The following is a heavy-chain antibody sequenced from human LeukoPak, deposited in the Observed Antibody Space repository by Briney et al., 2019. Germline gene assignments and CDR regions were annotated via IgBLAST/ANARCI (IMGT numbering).Heavy chain of an antibody. V-gene: IGHV3-23*01. J-gene: IGHJ4*02. CDR1: GFTFSNYA. D-gene: IGHD3-9*01. CDR3: AKWGDYDVLTGYYVPDY. CDR2: ILGSGGST. Sequence: HPGASLRLSCAASGFTFSNYAMSWVRQAPGKGPEWVSAILGSGGSTYYADSVKGRFTVSRDNSKSTLYLQMNSLRAEDTALYYCAKWGDYDVLTGYYVPDYWGQGTLVTVSS.